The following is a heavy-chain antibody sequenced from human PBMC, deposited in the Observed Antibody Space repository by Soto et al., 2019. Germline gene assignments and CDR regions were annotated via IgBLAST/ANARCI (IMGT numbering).Heavy chain of an antibody. Sequence: QVQLVQYGAEVKKPGSSVKVSCKASGGTFSSYAISWVRQAHGQGLEWMGGLNPIFGTANYAQKLQGRVTITADESTSTAYMELCKLRSADTAVYYCARDSPDSHDPIGYFDYWGQGTLVTVSS. J-gene: IGHJ4*02. CDR3: ARDSPDSHDPIGYFDY. V-gene: IGHV1-69*01. CDR2: LNPIFGTA. D-gene: IGHD3-22*01. CDR1: GGTFSSYA.